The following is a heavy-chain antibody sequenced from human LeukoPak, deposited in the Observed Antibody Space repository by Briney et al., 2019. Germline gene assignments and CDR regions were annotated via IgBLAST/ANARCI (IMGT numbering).Heavy chain of an antibody. CDR1: GFTFSSYS. J-gene: IGHJ4*02. Sequence: GGSLRLSCAASGFTFSSYSMNWVRQAPGKGLEWVSSISSSSSYIYYEDSVKGRFTISRDNAKNSLYLQMNSLRAEDTAVYYCARRDYGDYLGWGQGTLVTVSS. D-gene: IGHD4-17*01. CDR2: ISSSSSYI. V-gene: IGHV3-21*01. CDR3: ARRDYGDYLG.